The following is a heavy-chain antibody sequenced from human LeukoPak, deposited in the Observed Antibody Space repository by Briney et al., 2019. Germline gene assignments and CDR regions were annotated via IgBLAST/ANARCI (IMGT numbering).Heavy chain of an antibody. Sequence: PSETLSLTCAVYGGSFSGYYWSWIRQPPGKGLEWIGEINHSGSTNYNPSLKSRVTISVDTSKNQFSLKLSSVTAADTAVYYCASITMVRGVIISDYWGQGTLVTVSS. V-gene: IGHV4-34*01. CDR2: INHSGST. D-gene: IGHD3-10*01. J-gene: IGHJ4*02. CDR1: GGSFSGYY. CDR3: ASITMVRGVIISDY.